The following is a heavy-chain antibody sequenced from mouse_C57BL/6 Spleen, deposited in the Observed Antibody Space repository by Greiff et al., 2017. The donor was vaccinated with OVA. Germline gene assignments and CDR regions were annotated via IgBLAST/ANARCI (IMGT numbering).Heavy chain of an antibody. V-gene: IGHV2-2*01. CDR2: IWSGGST. J-gene: IGHJ3*01. CDR1: GFSLTSYG. D-gene: IGHD2-3*01. CDR3: ARNDGYYAAWFAY. Sequence: VQLVESGPGLVQPSQSLSITCTVSGFSLTSYGVHWVRQSPGKGLEWLGVIWSGGSTDYNAAFISRLSISKDNSKSQVFFKMNSLQADDTAIYYCARNDGYYAAWFAYWGQGTLVTVSA.